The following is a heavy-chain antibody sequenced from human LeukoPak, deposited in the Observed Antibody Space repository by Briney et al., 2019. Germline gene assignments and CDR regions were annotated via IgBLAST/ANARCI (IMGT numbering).Heavy chain of an antibody. CDR1: GSTFSSYG. V-gene: IGHV3-33*06. Sequence: GGSLRLSCAASGSTFSSYGMHWVRQAPGKGLEWVALIWDDGSNKYYADFVKGRFTISRDTSKNTLYLQMNSLRAEDTAVYYCAKDLRRAISGVVIPVYYYYMDVWGKGTTVTVSS. D-gene: IGHD3-3*01. J-gene: IGHJ6*03. CDR2: IWDDGSNK. CDR3: AKDLRRAISGVVIPVYYYYMDV.